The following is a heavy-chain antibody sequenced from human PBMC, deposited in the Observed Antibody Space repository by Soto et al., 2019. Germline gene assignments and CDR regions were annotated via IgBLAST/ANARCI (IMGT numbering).Heavy chain of an antibody. V-gene: IGHV1-3*01. CDR1: GYTFTTYA. D-gene: IGHD2-21*02. CDR2: INAGNGNT. CDR3: ARGGGIVVVTAPYDH. J-gene: IGHJ4*02. Sequence: ASVKVSCKASGYTFTTYAIHWVRQAPGQRLEWMGWINAGNGNTIYSQRLQGRVTITRDTSASTAYMELSSLTSEDTAVYYCARGGGIVVVTAPYDHWGQGTLVNVSS.